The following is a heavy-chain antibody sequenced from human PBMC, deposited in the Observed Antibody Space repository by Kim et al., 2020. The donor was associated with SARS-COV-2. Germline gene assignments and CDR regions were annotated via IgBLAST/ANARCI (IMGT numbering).Heavy chain of an antibody. CDR1: GYSISSGYY. J-gene: IGHJ4*02. D-gene: IGHD1-26*01. CDR2: IYHSGST. CDR3: ARYTTLLPYSGSYYFDY. V-gene: IGHV4-38-2*02. Sequence: SETLSLTCTVSGYSISSGYYWGWIRQPPGKGLEWIGSIYHSGSTYYNPSLKSRVTISVDTSKNQFSLKLSSVTAADTAVYYCARYTTLLPYSGSYYFDYWGQGTLVTVSS.